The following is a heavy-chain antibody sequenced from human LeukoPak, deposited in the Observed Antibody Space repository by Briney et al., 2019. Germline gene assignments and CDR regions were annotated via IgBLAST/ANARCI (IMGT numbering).Heavy chain of an antibody. D-gene: IGHD5-18*01. Sequence: SVKVSCKASGGTFSSYAISWVRQAPGQGLEWMGRIIPILGIANYAQKFQGRVTITADKSTSTAYMELSSLRSEDTAVYYCARTDRKGYCYGYGAFDIWGQGTMVTVSS. CDR3: ARTDRKGYCYGYGAFDI. V-gene: IGHV1-69*04. J-gene: IGHJ3*02. CDR2: IIPILGIA. CDR1: GGTFSSYA.